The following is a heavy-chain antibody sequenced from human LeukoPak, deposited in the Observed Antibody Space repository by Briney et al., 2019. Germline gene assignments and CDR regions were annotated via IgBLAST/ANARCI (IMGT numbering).Heavy chain of an antibody. Sequence: GGSLRLSCAASGFTFSSYGMHWVRQAPGKGLEWVAVIWYDGSNKYYADSVKGRFTISRDNSKNTLYLQMNSLRAEDTAVYYCAKGGYYGSGSYLFMDVWGKGTRSPSP. CDR2: IWYDGSNK. D-gene: IGHD3-10*01. CDR1: GFTFSSYG. CDR3: AKGGYYGSGSYLFMDV. V-gene: IGHV3-33*06. J-gene: IGHJ6*03.